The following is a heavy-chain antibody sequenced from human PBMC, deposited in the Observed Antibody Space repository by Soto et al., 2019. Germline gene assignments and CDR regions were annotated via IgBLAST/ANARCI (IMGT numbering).Heavy chain of an antibody. CDR3: ARARIPYYYGSGSPSPLAGMDV. Sequence: PSETLSLTCTVSGGSISSGGYYWSWIRQHPGKGLEWIGYIYYSGRTYYNPSLKSRVTISVDTSKNQFSLKLSSVTAADTAVYYCARARIPYYYGSGSPSPLAGMDVWGQGTTVTVSS. D-gene: IGHD3-10*01. V-gene: IGHV4-31*03. CDR1: GGSISSGGYY. CDR2: IYYSGRT. J-gene: IGHJ6*02.